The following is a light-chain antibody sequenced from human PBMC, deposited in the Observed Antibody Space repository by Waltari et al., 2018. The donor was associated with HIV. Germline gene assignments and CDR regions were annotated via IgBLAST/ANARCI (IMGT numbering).Light chain of an antibody. J-gene: IGLJ2*01. CDR2: QDN. Sequence: EFTPPASVSVSLGQTVIITCSGHTLADTRSCWYQQKAGQSPVLVMYQDNKRPSGIPERFSGSNFGNTATLTISGTQAMDEADYYCQAWDSGTVLFGGGTELTVL. V-gene: IGLV3-1*01. CDR3: QAWDSGTVL. CDR1: TLADTR.